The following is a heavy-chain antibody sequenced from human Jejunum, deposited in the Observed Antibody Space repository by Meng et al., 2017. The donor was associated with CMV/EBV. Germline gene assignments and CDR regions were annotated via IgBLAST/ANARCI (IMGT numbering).Heavy chain of an antibody. J-gene: IGHJ5*02. CDR1: GGSISSGGYY. Sequence: SLTCTVSGGSISSGGYYWTWIRQHPGRGLEWIGYIYYIATTYYNPSLKSRVTISLDTSKNQFTLTLSSVTAADTAVYYCVREPGPWGQGTRVTVSS. V-gene: IGHV4-31*03. CDR2: IYYIATT. CDR3: VREPGP.